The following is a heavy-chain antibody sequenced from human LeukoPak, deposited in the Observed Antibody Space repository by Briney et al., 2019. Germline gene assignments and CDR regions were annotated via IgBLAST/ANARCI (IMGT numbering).Heavy chain of an antibody. J-gene: IGHJ6*02. CDR1: GFXFSSYE. Sequence: GGSLRLSCAASGFXFSSYEINWVRQAPGKGLEWVSYISSSGSTIYYADSVKGRFTISRDNAKNSLYLQMNSLRAEDTAVYYCAGSDGYTGYYYGMDVWGQGTTVTVSS. D-gene: IGHD5-24*01. V-gene: IGHV3-48*03. CDR2: ISSSGSTI. CDR3: AGSDGYTGYYYGMDV.